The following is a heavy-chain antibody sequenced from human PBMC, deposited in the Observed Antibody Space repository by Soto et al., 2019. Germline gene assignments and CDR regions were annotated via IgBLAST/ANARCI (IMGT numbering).Heavy chain of an antibody. CDR3: ARALTVTTTVFAY. CDR2: ISWNSGSI. CDR1: GFTFDDYA. V-gene: IGHV3-9*01. Sequence: EVQLVESGGGLVQPGRSLRLSCAASGFTFDDYAMHWVRQAPGKGLEWVSGISWNSGSIGYADSVKGRFTISRDNAKNSLYLQMNSLRAEDTALYYCARALTVTTTVFAYWGQGTLVTVSS. J-gene: IGHJ4*02. D-gene: IGHD4-17*01.